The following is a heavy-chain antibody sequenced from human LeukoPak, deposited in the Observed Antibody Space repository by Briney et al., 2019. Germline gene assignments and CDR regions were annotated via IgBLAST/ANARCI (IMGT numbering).Heavy chain of an antibody. V-gene: IGHV3-33*01. CDR1: GFTFSSYG. D-gene: IGHD3-22*01. J-gene: IGHJ5*02. CDR2: IWCDGSNK. CDR3: AGASSGYHNWFDP. Sequence: GGSLRLSCAASGFTFSSYGMHWVRQAPGKGLEWVAVIWCDGSNKYYADSVKGRFTISRDNSKNTLYLQMNSLRAEDTAVYYCAGASSGYHNWFDPWGQGTLVTVSS.